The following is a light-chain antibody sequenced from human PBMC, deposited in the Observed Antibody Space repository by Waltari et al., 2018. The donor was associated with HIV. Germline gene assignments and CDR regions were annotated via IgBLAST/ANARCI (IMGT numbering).Light chain of an antibody. CDR2: DDG. CDR3: QVWDSSSDHVV. Sequence: SYVLTQPPSVSVAPGQTARITCGGNNLGSKNVPSYQQRPGQAPVLVVYDDGDRPSGIPERFSGSNSGNTATLTISRVEAGDEADYYCQVWDSSSDHVVFGGGTKLTVL. J-gene: IGLJ2*01. CDR1: NLGSKN. V-gene: IGLV3-21*02.